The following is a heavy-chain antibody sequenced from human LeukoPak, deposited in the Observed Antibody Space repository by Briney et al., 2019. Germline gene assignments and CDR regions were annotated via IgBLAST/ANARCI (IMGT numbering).Heavy chain of an antibody. J-gene: IGHJ3*02. CDR2: INHSGST. CDR1: GGSFSGYY. D-gene: IGHD2-2*01. Sequence: SETLSLTCAVYGGSFSGYYWSWIRQPPGKGLEWIGEINHSGSTNYNPSLKSRVTISVDTSKNQFSLKLSSVTAADTAVYYCARDVDKTYLGAFDIWGQGTMVTVSS. CDR3: ARDVDKTYLGAFDI. V-gene: IGHV4-34*01.